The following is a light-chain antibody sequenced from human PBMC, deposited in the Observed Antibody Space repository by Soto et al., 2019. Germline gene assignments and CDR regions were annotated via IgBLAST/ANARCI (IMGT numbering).Light chain of an antibody. CDR3: SSYTTSSTRV. Sequence: QSVLTQPASVSGAPGQSIAISCTGTSRDVGAYDFVSWYQQHPDKAPKLMIYVVSNRHSGVSDRFSGSKSVTTATLTISGFQAEDEADYYCSSYTTSSTRVFGTGTKVTVL. CDR2: VVS. CDR1: SRDVGAYDF. J-gene: IGLJ1*01. V-gene: IGLV2-14*03.